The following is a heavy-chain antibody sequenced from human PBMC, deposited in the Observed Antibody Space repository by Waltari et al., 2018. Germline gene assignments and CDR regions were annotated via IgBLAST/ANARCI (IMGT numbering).Heavy chain of an antibody. CDR3: ARGAHYYGSGAYYMDV. Sequence: QVQLQESGPGLVKPSETLSLICTVSGDSISSYYWSWIRQPPGKGLEWIGYIYYSGSTNYNPSRKSRVTISVDTSKNQFSPKLSSVTAADTAVYYCARGAHYYGSGAYYMDVWGKGTTVTVSS. V-gene: IGHV4-59*01. D-gene: IGHD3-10*01. J-gene: IGHJ6*03. CDR1: GDSISSYY. CDR2: IYYSGST.